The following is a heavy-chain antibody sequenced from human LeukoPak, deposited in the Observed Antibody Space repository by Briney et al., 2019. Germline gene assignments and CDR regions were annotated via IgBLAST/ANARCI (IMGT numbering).Heavy chain of an antibody. CDR2: VIPIFGTA. Sequence: SVKVSCKASGGTFSSYAISWVRQAPGQGLEWMGGVIPIFGTANYAQKFQGRVTITADKSTSTAYMELSSLRSEDTAVYYCAGSRVVTAYDAFDIWGQGTMVTVSS. CDR3: AGSRVVTAYDAFDI. D-gene: IGHD2-21*02. CDR1: GGTFSSYA. J-gene: IGHJ3*02. V-gene: IGHV1-69*06.